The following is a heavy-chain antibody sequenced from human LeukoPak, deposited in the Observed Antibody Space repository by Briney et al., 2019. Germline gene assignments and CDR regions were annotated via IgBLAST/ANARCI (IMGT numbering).Heavy chain of an antibody. CDR1: GFTVNSHH. J-gene: IGHJ4*02. CDR2: AYSGGNT. CDR3: ARDRSGYEYLDL. Sequence: GESLRLSCAASGFTVNSHHMSWVRQAPGKGLEWVSIAYSGGNTFYADSVKGRFTIFRDNSNTLYLQMNSLTVEDTAVYYCARDRSGYEYLDLWGQGTLLTVSS. V-gene: IGHV3-66*01. D-gene: IGHD5-12*01.